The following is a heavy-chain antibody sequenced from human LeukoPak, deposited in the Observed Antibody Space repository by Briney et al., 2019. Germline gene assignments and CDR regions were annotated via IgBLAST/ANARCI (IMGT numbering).Heavy chain of an antibody. CDR1: GFTFSSYA. J-gene: IGHJ4*02. V-gene: IGHV3-30*04. D-gene: IGHD5-24*01. Sequence: AGGSLRLSRAASGFTFSSYAMHWVRQAPGKGLEWVAVISYDGSNKYYADSVKGRFTISRDNSKNTLYLQMNSLRAEDTAVYYCAKEPSRDGYNSAFDYWGQGTLVTVSS. CDR2: ISYDGSNK. CDR3: AKEPSRDGYNSAFDY.